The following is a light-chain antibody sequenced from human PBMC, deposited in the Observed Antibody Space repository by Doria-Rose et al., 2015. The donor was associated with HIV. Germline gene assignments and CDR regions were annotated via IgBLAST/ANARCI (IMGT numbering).Light chain of an antibody. V-gene: IGKV1-13*02. CDR1: QGISGA. CDR3: QQFNSYSIT. CDR2: DAS. J-gene: IGKJ5*01. Sequence: ITCRASQGISGALAWYQQKPGKVPKLLIYDASSLESGVPSRFSGSGPGTDFTLTISSLQPEDFATYYCQQFNSYSITFGQGTRLEIK.